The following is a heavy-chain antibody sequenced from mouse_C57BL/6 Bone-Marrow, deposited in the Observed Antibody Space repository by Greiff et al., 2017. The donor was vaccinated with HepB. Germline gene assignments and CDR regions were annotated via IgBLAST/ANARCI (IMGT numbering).Heavy chain of an antibody. Sequence: QVHVKQSGAELARPGASVKLSCKASGYTFTSYGISWVKQRTGQGLEWIGEIYPRSGNTYYNEKFKGKATLTADKSSSTAYMELRSLTSEDSAVYFCAGESRDYYGSRADYWGQGTSVTVSS. CDR3: AGESRDYYGSRADY. J-gene: IGHJ4*01. CDR2: IYPRSGNT. CDR1: GYTFTSYG. V-gene: IGHV1-81*01. D-gene: IGHD1-1*01.